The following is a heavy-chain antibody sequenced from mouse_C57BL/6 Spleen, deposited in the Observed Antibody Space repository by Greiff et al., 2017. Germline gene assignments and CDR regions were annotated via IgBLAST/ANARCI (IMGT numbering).Heavy chain of an antibody. CDR3: AREDDYDGVAY. J-gene: IGHJ3*01. CDR2: IDPSDSYT. V-gene: IGHV1-59*01. CDR1: GYTFTSYW. D-gene: IGHD2-4*01. Sequence: VQLQQPGAELVRPGTSVKLSCKASGYTFTSYWMHWVKQRPGQGLEWIGVIDPSDSYTNYNQKFKGKATLTVDTSSSTAYMQLSSLTSEDSAVYYCAREDDYDGVAYWGQGTLVTVSA.